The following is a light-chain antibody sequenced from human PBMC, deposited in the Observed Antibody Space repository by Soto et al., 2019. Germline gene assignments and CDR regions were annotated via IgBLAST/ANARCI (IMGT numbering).Light chain of an antibody. Sequence: QSVLTQPTSVSGSPGQSITISCTGTHNDIGTYDYVSWYQQHPGRAPRLLIHGVTTRPSGISGRFSASKSGLTASLTVSGLQAEDEADYYCSSYAANDNVVFGGGTKLTVL. CDR3: SSYAANDNVV. CDR1: HNDIGTYDY. CDR2: GVT. V-gene: IGLV2-14*03. J-gene: IGLJ2*01.